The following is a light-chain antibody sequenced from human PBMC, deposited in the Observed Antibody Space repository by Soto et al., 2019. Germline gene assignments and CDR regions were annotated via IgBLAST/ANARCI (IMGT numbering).Light chain of an antibody. CDR2: KAS. CDR1: QSISSW. Sequence: DIQMTQSPSTLSASVGDRVTITCRASQSISSWLAWYQQKPGKAPNLLIYKASSLESGVPSRFSGSGSGTEFILTISSLQPDDFATYSCQQYNSYPYTFGQGTKLEIK. J-gene: IGKJ2*01. CDR3: QQYNSYPYT. V-gene: IGKV1-5*03.